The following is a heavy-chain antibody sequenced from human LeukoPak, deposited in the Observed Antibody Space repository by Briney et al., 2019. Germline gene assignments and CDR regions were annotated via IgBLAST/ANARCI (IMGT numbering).Heavy chain of an antibody. CDR1: GYNFTSYW. D-gene: IGHD3-22*01. J-gene: IGHJ4*02. Sequence: GESLKISCQGSGYNFTSYWIGWVRQMPGKGLEWMGIIYPGDSNTKYSPSFQGQVTISADKSISTAYLQWSSLKASDTAMYYCVRYYYDRSGYYGGIDYWGQGTLVTVSS. V-gene: IGHV5-51*01. CDR3: VRYYYDRSGYYGGIDY. CDR2: IYPGDSNT.